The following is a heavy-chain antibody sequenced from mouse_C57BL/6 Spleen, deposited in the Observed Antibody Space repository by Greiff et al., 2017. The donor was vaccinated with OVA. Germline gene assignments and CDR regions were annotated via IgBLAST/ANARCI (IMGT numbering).Heavy chain of an antibody. D-gene: IGHD2-4*01. J-gene: IGHJ1*03. CDR2: INPSSGYT. CDR3: AREDYDYGWYFDV. CDR1: GYTFTSYW. Sequence: QVQLQQSGAELAKPGASVKLSCKASGYTFTSYWMHWVKQRPGQGLEWIGYINPSSGYTKYNQKFKDKATLTADKSSSTAYMQLSSLTYEDSAVYDCAREDYDYGWYFDVWGTGTTVTVSS. V-gene: IGHV1-7*01.